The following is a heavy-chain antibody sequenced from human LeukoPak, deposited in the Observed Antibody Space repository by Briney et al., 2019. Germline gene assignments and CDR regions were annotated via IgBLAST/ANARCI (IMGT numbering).Heavy chain of an antibody. D-gene: IGHD6-19*01. V-gene: IGHV4-59*01. CDR1: GGSISSCH. Sequence: SETLSLACTVSGGSISSCHWNWIRQPPGKGLEWIGYMYYSGSTNYNPSLKSRVTISVDTSKNQFSLKLSSVTAADTAVYYCARWSSQRSSSGGWYSPNYFDSWGQGTLVTVSS. CDR3: ARWSSQRSSSGGWYSPNYFDS. CDR2: MYYSGST. J-gene: IGHJ4*02.